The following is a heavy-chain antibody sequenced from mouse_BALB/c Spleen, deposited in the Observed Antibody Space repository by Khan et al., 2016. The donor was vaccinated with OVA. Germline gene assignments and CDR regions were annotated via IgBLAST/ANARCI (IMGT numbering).Heavy chain of an antibody. Sequence: QVQLQQSGAELARPGASVKLSCKASGYTFTDYYINWVKQRTGQGLEWIGEISPGRGDTSNNEKFKGKATLTADKSSTTAYMQLSSLTSEASAVYFCARRNYCGYTFAYWGQGTLVTVSA. CDR1: GYTFTDYY. CDR3: ARRNYCGYTFAY. CDR2: ISPGRGDT. J-gene: IGHJ3*01. V-gene: IGHV1-77*01. D-gene: IGHD1-2*01.